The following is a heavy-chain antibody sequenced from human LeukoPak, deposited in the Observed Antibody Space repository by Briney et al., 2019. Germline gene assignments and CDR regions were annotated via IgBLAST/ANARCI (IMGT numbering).Heavy chain of an antibody. CDR3: AREYSSSWYIDY. CDR2: IYTSGST. Sequence: ASETLSLTCTVSGGSISSYYWSWIRQPAGKGLEWIGRIYTSGSTNYNPSLKSRVTMSVDTSKNQFSLKLSSVTAADTAVHYCAREYSSSWYIDYWGQGTLVTVSS. D-gene: IGHD6-13*01. J-gene: IGHJ4*02. V-gene: IGHV4-4*07. CDR1: GGSISSYY.